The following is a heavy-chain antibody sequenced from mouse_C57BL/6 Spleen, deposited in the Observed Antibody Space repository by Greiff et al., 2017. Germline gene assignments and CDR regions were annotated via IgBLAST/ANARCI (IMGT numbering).Heavy chain of an antibody. V-gene: IGHV1-61*01. CDR1: GYTFTSYW. CDR3: ARGGSSYLYWYFDV. J-gene: IGHJ1*03. D-gene: IGHD1-1*01. Sequence: QVQLQQPGAELVRPGSSVKLSCKASGYTFTSYWMDWVKQRPGQGLEWIGNIYPSDSETHYNQKFKDKATLTVDKSSSTAYMQLSSLTSEDSAVYDCARGGSSYLYWYFDVWGTGTTVTVSS. CDR2: IYPSDSET.